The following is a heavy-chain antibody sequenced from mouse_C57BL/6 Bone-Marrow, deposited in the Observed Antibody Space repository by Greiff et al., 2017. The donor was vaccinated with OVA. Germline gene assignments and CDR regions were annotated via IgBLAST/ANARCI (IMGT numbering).Heavy chain of an antibody. D-gene: IGHD1-1*01. CDR1: GFTFSSYA. CDR2: ISDGGSYT. V-gene: IGHV5-4*01. CDR3: ARARGSSRYYYAMDY. J-gene: IGHJ4*01. Sequence: EVQVVESGGGLVKPGGSLKLSCAASGFTFSSYAMSWVRQTPEKRLEWVATISDGGSYTYYPDNVKGRFTISRDNAKNNLYLQMSHLKSEDTAMYYCARARGSSRYYYAMDYWGQGTSVTVSS.